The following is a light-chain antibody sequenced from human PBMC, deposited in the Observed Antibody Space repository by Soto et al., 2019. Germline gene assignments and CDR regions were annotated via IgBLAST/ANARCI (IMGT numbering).Light chain of an antibody. V-gene: IGKV3-11*01. J-gene: IGKJ2*02. CDR2: DAS. CDR1: QSVRTY. CDR3: LHRNSWPGT. Sequence: EIVLTQSPVTLSLSPGERATLSCRASQSVRTYLAWYQQRPGQAPRLLIYDASNRATGIPARFSGSGSGTDFTITISSLEPEDFAVYYCLHRNSWPGTFGQGTNLEIK.